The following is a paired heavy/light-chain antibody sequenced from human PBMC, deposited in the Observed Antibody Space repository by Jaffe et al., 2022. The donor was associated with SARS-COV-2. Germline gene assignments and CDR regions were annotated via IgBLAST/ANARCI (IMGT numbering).Heavy chain of an antibody. CDR1: GGSISGHF. D-gene: IGHD3-3*01. CDR2: IYYTGSS. Sequence: QVHLQESGPGLVKPSETLSLTCTVSGGSISGHFWSWIRQPTGKGLEWLGYIYYTGSSDYNPSLKSRVTMSVDTSRNQFSLKLSSVNTADTAIYYCARYFCPHNICGGFDYWGQGALVTVSS. CDR3: ARYFCPHNICGGFDY. J-gene: IGHJ4*02. V-gene: IGHV4-59*11.
Light chain of an antibody. J-gene: IGLJ3*02. V-gene: IGLV8-61*01. Sequence: QTVVTQEPPLSVSPGGTVTLTCGLSSGSVSSNHQPSWYQQTPGQAPRTLIYSTNIRSSGVPDRFSGSIVGNKAALSITGAQADDEADYYCLLTVSLGIWVFGGGTKLTVL. CDR3: LLTVSLGIWV. CDR2: STN. CDR1: SGSVSSNHQ.